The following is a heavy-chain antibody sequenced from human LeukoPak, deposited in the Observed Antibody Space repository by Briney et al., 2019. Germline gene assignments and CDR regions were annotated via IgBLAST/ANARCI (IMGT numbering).Heavy chain of an antibody. CDR3: ALPLRDGDFYFDY. CDR2: INSDGSST. Sequence: QPGGSPRLSCASSGFTFSSYWMQSLRQAPGKGLVWVSRINSDGSSTNYADSVKGRFTISRDNAKNTLYLQMNSLRAEDTAVYYCALPLRDGDFYFDYWGQGTLVTVSS. CDR1: GFTFSSYW. V-gene: IGHV3-74*01. J-gene: IGHJ4*02. D-gene: IGHD4-17*01.